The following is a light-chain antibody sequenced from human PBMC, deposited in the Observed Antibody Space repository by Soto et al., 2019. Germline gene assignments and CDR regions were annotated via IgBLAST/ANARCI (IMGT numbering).Light chain of an antibody. V-gene: IGKV4-1*01. CDR1: QSVLYNPNNKEY. CDR2: WAS. J-gene: IGKJ4*01. CDR3: QQYYSAPLT. Sequence: DIVVTQSPDCLAVSLGERATINFKSRQSVLYNPNNKEYLAWYQQKPGQPPNLLMYWASTRVSGVPDRFSGSGSGSDFTLTISSMQAEDVAVYYCQQYYSAPLTFGGGTKVEIK.